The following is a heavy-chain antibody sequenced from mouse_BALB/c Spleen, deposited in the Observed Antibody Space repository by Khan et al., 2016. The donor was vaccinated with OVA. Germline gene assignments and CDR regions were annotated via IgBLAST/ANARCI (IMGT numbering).Heavy chain of an antibody. J-gene: IGHJ4*01. CDR1: GFSLSDYG. Sequence: VKLVESGPGLVAPSQNLSLTCTVSGFSLSDYGVSWIRQPPGKGLEWLGVIWGGGSTYYNSDLKSRLSISKDNSKSQVFLKMSRLQSDDTAMFYCAKGVWSYYYTLDYWGQGTSVTVSS. CDR2: IWGGGST. V-gene: IGHV2-6-5*01. CDR3: AKGVWSYYYTLDY.